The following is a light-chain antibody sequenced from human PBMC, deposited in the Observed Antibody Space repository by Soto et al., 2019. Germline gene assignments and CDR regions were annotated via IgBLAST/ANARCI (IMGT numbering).Light chain of an antibody. CDR2: RNS. Sequence: QSVLTQSPSASGTPGQRVTISCSGSASTIGRNYVYWYQQLPGTAPKLLIYRNSQRPSEVPDRFSGSKSGTSASLAISGLRSEDEADYYCAAWDDNLSGLYVFGAGTKLTVL. CDR3: AAWDDNLSGLYV. CDR1: ASTIGRNY. J-gene: IGLJ1*01. V-gene: IGLV1-47*01.